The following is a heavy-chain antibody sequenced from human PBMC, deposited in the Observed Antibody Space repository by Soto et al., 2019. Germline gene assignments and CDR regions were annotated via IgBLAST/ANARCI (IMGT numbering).Heavy chain of an antibody. J-gene: IGHJ4*02. CDR3: ARRRVMGDIDY. CDR2: IYYSGST. CDR1: GGSISSSSYY. V-gene: IGHV4-39*01. Sequence: SETLSLTCTVSGGSISSSSYYWGWIRQPPGKGLEWIGSIYYSGSTYYNPSLKSRVTISVDTSKNQFSLKLSSVTAADTAVYYCARRRVMGDIDYWGQGTLVTVSS. D-gene: IGHD1-26*01.